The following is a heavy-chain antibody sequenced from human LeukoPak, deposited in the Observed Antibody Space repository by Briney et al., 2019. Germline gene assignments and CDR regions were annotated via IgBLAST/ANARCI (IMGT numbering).Heavy chain of an antibody. CDR2: ISAYNGST. CDR1: GYTFTSYG. J-gene: IGHJ4*02. CDR3: ARKEAVAGLFDY. D-gene: IGHD6-19*01. Sequence: ASVKVSCKASGYTFTSYGISWVRLAPGQGLEWMGWISAYNGSTNYAQKLQGRVTMTPDTSTGTAYMELRSLRSDVTAAYYCARKEAVAGLFDYWGQGTLVTVSS. V-gene: IGHV1-18*01.